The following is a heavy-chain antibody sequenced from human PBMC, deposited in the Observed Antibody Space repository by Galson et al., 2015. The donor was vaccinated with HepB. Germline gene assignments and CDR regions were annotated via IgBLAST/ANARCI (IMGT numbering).Heavy chain of an antibody. CDR3: ARAAKWYSDFWSGYLSGSWFDP. J-gene: IGHJ5*02. V-gene: IGHV1-8*01. Sequence: SVKVSCKASGYTFTSYDINWVRQSTGQGLEWMGWMNPNSGKTGYAQKFQGRVTMTRDTSIGTAYMELSSLRPEDTAVYYCARAAKWYSDFWSGYLSGSWFDPWGQGTLVTVSS. CDR1: GYTFTSYD. CDR2: MNPNSGKT. D-gene: IGHD3-3*01.